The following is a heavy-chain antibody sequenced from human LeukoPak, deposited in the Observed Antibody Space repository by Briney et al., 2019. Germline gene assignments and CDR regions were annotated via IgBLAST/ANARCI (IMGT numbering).Heavy chain of an antibody. CDR2: INPSGGST. CDR1: GYTFTSYY. J-gene: IGHJ4*02. D-gene: IGHD3-16*01. Sequence: ASVKVSCKASGYTFTSYYMHWVRQAPGQGLEWMGIINPSGGSTSYAQKFQGRVTMTRDTSTSTVYMELSSLRSEDTAVYYCARVIERTFRGYYFDYCGQGTLVTVSS. V-gene: IGHV1-46*01. CDR3: ARVIERTFRGYYFDY.